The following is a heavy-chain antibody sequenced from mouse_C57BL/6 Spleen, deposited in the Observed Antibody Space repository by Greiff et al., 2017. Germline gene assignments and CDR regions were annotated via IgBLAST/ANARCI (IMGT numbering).Heavy chain of an antibody. CDR3: ARGGAVVARRRYVEV. V-gene: IGHV1-64*01. D-gene: IGHD1-1*01. Sequence: QVQLQQPGAELVKPGASVKLSCKASGYTFTSYWMHWVKQRPGQGLEWIGMIHPNSGSTNYNEKFKSKATLTVDKSSSTAYMQLRSLTSEDSAVYYCARGGAVVARRRYVEVGGTGTTVTVSS. J-gene: IGHJ1*03. CDR1: GYTFTSYW. CDR2: IHPNSGST.